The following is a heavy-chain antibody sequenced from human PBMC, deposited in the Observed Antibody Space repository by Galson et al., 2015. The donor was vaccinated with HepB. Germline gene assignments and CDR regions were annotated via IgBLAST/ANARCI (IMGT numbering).Heavy chain of an antibody. J-gene: IGHJ6*03. CDR1: GYTFTSYG. D-gene: IGHD3-3*01. CDR3: ARAAEYYDFWGGYYPQSTYYYYMDV. V-gene: IGHV1-18*01. CDR2: ISAYNGNT. Sequence: SVKVSCKASGYTFTSYGISWVRQAPGQGLEWMGWISAYNGNTNYAQKLQGRVTMTTDTSTSTAYMELSSLRSDDTAVYYCARAAEYYDFWGGYYPQSTYYYYMDVWGKGTTVTVSS.